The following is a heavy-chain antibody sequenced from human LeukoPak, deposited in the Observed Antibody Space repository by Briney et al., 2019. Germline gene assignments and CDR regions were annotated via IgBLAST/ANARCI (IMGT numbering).Heavy chain of an antibody. CDR3: ARHHDSSGDAFQH. D-gene: IGHD3-22*01. Sequence: GESLKISCKGSGYNFTSYWIGWVRQMPGKGLECMGIIYPGDSDTRYSPSFQGQVTISADKSISTAYLQWSSLKASDTAMYYCARHHDSSGDAFQHWGQGTLVTVSS. CDR2: IYPGDSDT. V-gene: IGHV5-51*01. CDR1: GYNFTSYW. J-gene: IGHJ1*01.